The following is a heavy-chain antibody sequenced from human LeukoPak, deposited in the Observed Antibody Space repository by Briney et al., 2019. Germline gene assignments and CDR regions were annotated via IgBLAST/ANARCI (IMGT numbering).Heavy chain of an antibody. CDR2: ISGSGDNT. J-gene: IGHJ4*02. CDR1: GFTFSSYA. D-gene: IGHD6-13*01. Sequence: GGSLRLSCAASGFTFSSYAMSWVRQPPGKGLEWVSGISGSGDNTYYADSVKGRFTISRDNSKKTLYLHLNSLRVEDAAVYYCAKDGYSSIPGFHFEYWGQGTLITVSS. V-gene: IGHV3-23*01. CDR3: AKDGYSSIPGFHFEY.